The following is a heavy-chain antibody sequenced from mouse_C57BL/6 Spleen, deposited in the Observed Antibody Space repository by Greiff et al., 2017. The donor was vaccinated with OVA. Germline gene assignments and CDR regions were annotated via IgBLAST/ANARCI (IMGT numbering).Heavy chain of an antibody. D-gene: IGHD2-5*01. J-gene: IGHJ1*03. CDR1: GYTFPSSW. V-gene: IGHV1-62-3*01. CDR3: ARSPYYSNYEGYFDV. CDR2: IDPNSGGT. Sequence: QVHLQQPGAELVKPGASVQLSSQASGYTFPSSWLPWVKQRPGRGLAWIGRIDPNSGGTKYNEKFKSKATLTVDKPASTAYMQLSSLTSEDSAVYYCARSPYYSNYEGYFDVWGTGTTVTVSS.